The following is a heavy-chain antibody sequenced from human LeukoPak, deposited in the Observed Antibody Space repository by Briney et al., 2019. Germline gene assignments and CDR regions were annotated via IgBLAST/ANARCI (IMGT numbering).Heavy chain of an antibody. V-gene: IGHV3-9*01. CDR3: AKSPAGTTVTTDCFHY. CDR1: GFTFDEYA. CDR2: IDWNSGTI. Sequence: GRSLRLSCAASGFTFDEYAMHWVRQAPGKGLEWVSGIDWNSGTIAYADSVKGRFTISRDNAKQSLYLQMNSLRHEDTALYYCAKSPAGTTVTTDCFHYWGQGTLVTVSS. J-gene: IGHJ4*02. D-gene: IGHD4-17*01.